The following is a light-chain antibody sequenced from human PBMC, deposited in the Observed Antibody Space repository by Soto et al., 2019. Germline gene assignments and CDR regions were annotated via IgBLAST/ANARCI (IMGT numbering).Light chain of an antibody. Sequence: DIVMTQSPLSLPVTPGEPASISCRSSQSLLHSNGYNYLDWYLQKPGQSPQLLIYLGSNRASGVPDRFSGSGSGTDFTLKINRVAAEDVGVYYCMQTLQTPRTFGQGTKVEIK. V-gene: IGKV2-28*01. CDR3: MQTLQTPRT. J-gene: IGKJ1*01. CDR2: LGS. CDR1: QSLLHSNGYNY.